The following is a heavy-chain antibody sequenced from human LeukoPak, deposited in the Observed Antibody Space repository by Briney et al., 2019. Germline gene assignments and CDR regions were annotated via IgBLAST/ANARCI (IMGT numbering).Heavy chain of an antibody. D-gene: IGHD1-26*01. CDR2: IRFDGNDK. CDR1: GFTFSSYG. J-gene: IGHJ4*02. V-gene: IGHV3-30*02. CDR3: AKDRAPWAFDY. Sequence: GGSLRLSCAASGFTFSSYGMHWVRQAPGKGLEWVAFIRFDGNDKYYADSMKGRFTISRDNSKNTLYLQMKSLRAEDTAVYWCAKDRAPWAFDYWGQGTLVTVSS.